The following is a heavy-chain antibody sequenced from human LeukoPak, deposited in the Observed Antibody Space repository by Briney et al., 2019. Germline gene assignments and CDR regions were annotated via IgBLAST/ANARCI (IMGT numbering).Heavy chain of an antibody. J-gene: IGHJ6*02. CDR3: ARVLLGYCSSTSCYGNYGMDV. CDR2: IIPILGIA. V-gene: IGHV1-69*04. Sequence: SVKVSCKASGGTFSSYAISWVRQAPGQGLEWMGRIIPILGIANYAQKFQGRVTITADKSTSTAYMELRSLRSDDTAVYYCARVLLGYCSSTSCYGNYGMDVWGQGTTVTVSS. D-gene: IGHD2-2*01. CDR1: GGTFSSYA.